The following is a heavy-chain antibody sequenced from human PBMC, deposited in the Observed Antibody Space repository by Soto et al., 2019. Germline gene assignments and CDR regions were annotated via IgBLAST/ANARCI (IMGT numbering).Heavy chain of an antibody. CDR3: VKGRLRYGDYEGVY. Sequence: QPGGSLRLSCAASGFTFSSYGMHWVRQAPGKGLEWVAVISYDGSNKYYADSVKGRFTISRDNSKNTLYLQMNSLRAEDTAVYYCVKGRLRYGDYEGVYWGQGTLVTVSS. D-gene: IGHD4-17*01. CDR2: ISYDGSNK. V-gene: IGHV3-30*18. CDR1: GFTFSSYG. J-gene: IGHJ4*02.